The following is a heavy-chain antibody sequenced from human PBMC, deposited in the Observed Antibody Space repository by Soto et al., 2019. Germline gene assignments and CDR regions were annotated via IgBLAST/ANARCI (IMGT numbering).Heavy chain of an antibody. CDR3: AAELGFGTVSVV. CDR1: GDTFKNCV. V-gene: IGHV1-69*01. J-gene: IGHJ6*02. D-gene: IGHD7-27*01. CDR2: IIPLFGTT. Sequence: QVQVVQSGVEVRRPGSSVKVSCKASGDTFKNCVISWVRQAPGQGLEWMGGIIPLFGTTDFAQRFQGRLTITTDESTTTAYLELSRLRSEDTATYYCAAELGFGTVSVVWGQGTKVIVSS.